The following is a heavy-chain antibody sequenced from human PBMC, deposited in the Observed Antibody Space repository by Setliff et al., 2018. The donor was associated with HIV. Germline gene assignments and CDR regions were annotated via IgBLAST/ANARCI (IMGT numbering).Heavy chain of an antibody. CDR1: GYTFTGYY. CDR2: IVPILGIA. Sequence: KVSCKASGYTFTGYYIHWVRRAPGQGLEWMGAIVPILGIANSAQKFQGRVTITTDESTNTAYMELSSLRSEDTAVYYCARIPTGGAFDIWGQGTVVTV. J-gene: IGHJ3*02. D-gene: IGHD7-27*01. V-gene: IGHV1-69*16. CDR3: ARIPTGGAFDI.